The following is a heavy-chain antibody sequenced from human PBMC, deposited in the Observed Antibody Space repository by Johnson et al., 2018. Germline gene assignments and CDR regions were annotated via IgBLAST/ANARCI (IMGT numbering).Heavy chain of an antibody. CDR2: IKQDGSEK. Sequence: EVQLVETGGGLVQPGGSLRLSCAASGFTFSSYWMSWVRQAPGKGLEWVANIKQDGSEKYYVDSVKGRFTISRDNAKNLLDLQMNSLRAEDTAVYYCGRKWKGWSGDAFDIWGQGTMVTVSS. CDR3: GRKWKGWSGDAFDI. D-gene: IGHD6-19*01. J-gene: IGHJ3*02. V-gene: IGHV3-7*01. CDR1: GFTFSSYW.